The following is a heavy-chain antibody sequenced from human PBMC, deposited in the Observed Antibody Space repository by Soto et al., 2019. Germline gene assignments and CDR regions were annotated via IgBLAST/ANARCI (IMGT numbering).Heavy chain of an antibody. CDR3: ARDLWGYCGTDCYPLDV. V-gene: IGHV4-59*01. CDR2: FHNSGNP. CDR1: RGSTRGYN. D-gene: IGHD2-21*02. J-gene: IGHJ6*02. Sequence: SDSLTLTCNISRGSTRGYNWNWISKPPGKGVEWIGYFHNSGNPKYSSSLKSRVTISVDKSEKQSSLKFTSVTAADTAVYWCARDLWGYCGTDCYPLDVWGQGTTVT.